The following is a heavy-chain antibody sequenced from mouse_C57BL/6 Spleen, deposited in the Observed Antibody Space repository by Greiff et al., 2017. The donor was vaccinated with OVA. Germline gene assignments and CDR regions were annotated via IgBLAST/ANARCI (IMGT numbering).Heavy chain of an antibody. CDR3: ARQLYYGNYGYAMDY. CDR1: GYTFTDYN. D-gene: IGHD2-1*01. V-gene: IGHV1-18*01. J-gene: IGHJ4*01. CDR2: INPNNGGT. Sequence: EVQLQQSGPELVKPGASVKIPCKASGYTFTDYNMDWVKQSHGKSLEWIGDINPNNGGTIYNQKFKGKATLTVDKSSSTAYMELRSLTSEDTAVYYCARQLYYGNYGYAMDYWGQGTSVTVSS.